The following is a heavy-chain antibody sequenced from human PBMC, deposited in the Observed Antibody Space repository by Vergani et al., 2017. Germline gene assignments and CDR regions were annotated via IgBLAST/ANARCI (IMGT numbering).Heavy chain of an antibody. J-gene: IGHJ5*02. Sequence: QVQLQESGPRLVKSSETLSLTCSVSFDSIRNLYCNWIRQPPGKGLEWIGSIHYSEKTNYNPSLKTRVTISVDTSKNQFSLTLTSVTAADTAVYYCASDTHIGQRADRWGQGILVTVTS. CDR2: IHYSEKT. V-gene: IGHV4-59*11. CDR1: FDSIRNLY. CDR3: ASDTHIGQRADR. D-gene: IGHD3/OR15-3a*01.